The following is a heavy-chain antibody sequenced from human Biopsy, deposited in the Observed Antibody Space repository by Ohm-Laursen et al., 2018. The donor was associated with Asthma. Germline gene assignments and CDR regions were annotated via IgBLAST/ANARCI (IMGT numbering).Heavy chain of an antibody. J-gene: IGHJ4*02. Sequence: SLRLSCSASGFTFSSYALSWVRQAPGKGLEWVSGISGDAQRAYYEDPVKGRFTISRDNSKNTIYLQLNSLRAEDTAVYYCAKDWKSLYVQYFFEYWGQGTLVTVSS. CDR3: AKDWKSLYVQYFFEY. CDR1: GFTFSSYA. V-gene: IGHV3-23*01. CDR2: ISGDAQRA. D-gene: IGHD5/OR15-5a*01.